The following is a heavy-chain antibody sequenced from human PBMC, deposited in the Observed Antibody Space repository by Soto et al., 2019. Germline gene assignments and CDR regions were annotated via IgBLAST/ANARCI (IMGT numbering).Heavy chain of an antibody. Sequence: QITLKESGPTLVKPTQTLTLTCTFSGFSLSTSGVGVGWIRQPPGKALEWLALIYWDDDKRYSPSLKSRLTITKDTSKNQVVLTMTNIDPVYTATYYCAHSLIGYYYDSSGSNWFDPWGQGTLVTVSS. CDR1: GFSLSTSGVG. D-gene: IGHD3-22*01. J-gene: IGHJ5*02. CDR2: IYWDDDK. CDR3: AHSLIGYYYDSSGSNWFDP. V-gene: IGHV2-5*02.